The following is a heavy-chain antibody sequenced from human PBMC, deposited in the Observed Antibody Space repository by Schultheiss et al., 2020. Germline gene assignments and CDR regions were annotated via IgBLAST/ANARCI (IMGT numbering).Heavy chain of an antibody. Sequence: LSLTCAVYGGSFSGYYWSWIRQPAGKGLEWIGRIYTSGSTNYNPSLKSRVTISVDTSKNQFSLKLSSVTAADTAVYYCARGVGATTYDYYYGMDVWGQGTTVTVSS. CDR3: ARGVGATTYDYYYGMDV. D-gene: IGHD1-26*01. J-gene: IGHJ6*02. CDR1: GGSFSGYY. CDR2: IYTSGST. V-gene: IGHV4-59*10.